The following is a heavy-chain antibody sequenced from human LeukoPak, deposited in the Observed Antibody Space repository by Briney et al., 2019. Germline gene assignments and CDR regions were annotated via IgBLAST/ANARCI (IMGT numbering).Heavy chain of an antibody. CDR2: XSYXGSXX. CDR3: ARGYYYGMDV. J-gene: IGHJ6*02. CDR1: GXXXXXXX. V-gene: IGHV3-30-3*01. Sequence: GRSLRLSCAVXGXXXXXXXXXXXXXAPGXXLXXVXVXSYXGSXXYDADSVKGRFSISRDNSKNTLSLKMNSLRAEXTSVYYCARGYYYGMDVWGQGTTVTVSS.